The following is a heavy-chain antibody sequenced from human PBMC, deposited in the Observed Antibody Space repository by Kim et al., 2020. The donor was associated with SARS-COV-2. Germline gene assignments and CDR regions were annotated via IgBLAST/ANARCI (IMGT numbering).Heavy chain of an antibody. CDR2: ISGSGAGT. CDR1: GFTFSSYA. V-gene: IGHV3-23*01. Sequence: GGSLRLSCAASGFTFSSYAMTWVRQAPGKGLEWVSDISGSGAGTYYADSVKGRFTISRDNSKNTVSLQMNSLRVEDTAAYYCAKGEGYRHGYSSDYWGQG. D-gene: IGHD5-18*01. J-gene: IGHJ4*02. CDR3: AKGEGYRHGYSSDY.